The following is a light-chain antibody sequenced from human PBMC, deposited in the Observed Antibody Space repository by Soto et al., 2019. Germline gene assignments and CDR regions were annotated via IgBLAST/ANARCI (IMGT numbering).Light chain of an antibody. CDR1: QGVGVW. CDR3: QQYDIYSET. CDR2: NAS. V-gene: IGKV1-5*01. Sequence: IQMTQSPSTLSASVGEKVTITCRASQGVGVWLAWYQQKPGKAPKLLISNASDLQRGVPSRFNGSGSGTEFTLSINSLQSDDFATYYCQQYDIYSETFGQGTRVEIK. J-gene: IGKJ1*01.